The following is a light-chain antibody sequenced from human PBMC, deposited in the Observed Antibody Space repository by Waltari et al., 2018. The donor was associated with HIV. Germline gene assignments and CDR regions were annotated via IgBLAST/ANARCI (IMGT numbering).Light chain of an antibody. CDR1: QDISRQ. J-gene: IGKJ4*01. V-gene: IGKV1D-12*01. Sequence: DIQMTQSPSSLSASVGDRVTITCRASQDISRQLAWYQQRPGQAPTVLIYSASSLQSGVPSRFSGSGSGTDFTLTISNLQPEDFATYYCQQANGFPLTFGGGTKVEIQ. CDR3: QQANGFPLT. CDR2: SAS.